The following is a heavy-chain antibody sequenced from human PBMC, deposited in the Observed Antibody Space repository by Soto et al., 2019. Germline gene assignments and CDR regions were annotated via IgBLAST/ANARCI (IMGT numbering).Heavy chain of an antibody. CDR2: INPSGST. CDR3: ARAAAAPRRYYYYYYYMDV. D-gene: IGHD6-13*01. V-gene: IGHV4-34*01. Sequence: SETLSLTCAVYGGSFSGYYWSWIRQPPGKGLEWIGEINPSGSTNYNPSLKSRVTISVDTSKNQFSLKLSSVTAPDTAVYYCARAAAAPRRYYYYYYYMDVWGKGTTVTVSS. J-gene: IGHJ6*03. CDR1: GGSFSGYY.